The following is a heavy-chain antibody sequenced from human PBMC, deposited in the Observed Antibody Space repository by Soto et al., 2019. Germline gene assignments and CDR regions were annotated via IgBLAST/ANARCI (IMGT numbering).Heavy chain of an antibody. Sequence: EVQLVESGGGLVKPGGSLRLSCAASGFTFSSYSMNWVRQAPGKGLEWVSSISSSSSYIYYADSVKGRFTISRDNAKNSLYLQMNSLRAEDTAGYYCARDVSLRFPFDYGGQGTLVTVSS. J-gene: IGHJ4*02. CDR3: ARDVSLRFPFDY. D-gene: IGHD4-17*01. V-gene: IGHV3-21*01. CDR2: ISSSSSYI. CDR1: GFTFSSYS.